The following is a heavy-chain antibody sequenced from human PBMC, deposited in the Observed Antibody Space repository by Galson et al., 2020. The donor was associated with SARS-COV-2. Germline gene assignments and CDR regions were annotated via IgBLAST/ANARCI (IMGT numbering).Heavy chain of an antibody. CDR1: GGSISTVY. V-gene: IGHV4-4*09. CDR3: ASLMAYSGTADAFDI. J-gene: IGHJ3*02. CDR2: ISNSGSV. Sequence: SETLSLTCTVSGGSISTVYGNWIRQPPGTGLEWIGSISNSGSVIYNPSLQSRVTISVDTSRKQFSLKVRSVTAADTAMYYCASLMAYSGTADAFDIWGQGTMVTVSS. D-gene: IGHD6-19*01.